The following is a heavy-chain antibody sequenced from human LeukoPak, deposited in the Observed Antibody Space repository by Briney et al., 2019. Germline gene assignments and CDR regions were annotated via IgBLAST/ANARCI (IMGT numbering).Heavy chain of an antibody. J-gene: IGHJ2*01. Sequence: SETLSLTCAVYGGSFSGYYWSWIRQPPGKGLEWIGEINHSGSTNYNPSLKSRATISVDTSKNQFSLKLSSVTAADTAVYYCARGWAAHWYFDLWGRGTLVTVSS. D-gene: IGHD6-25*01. CDR1: GGSFSGYY. CDR2: INHSGST. V-gene: IGHV4-34*01. CDR3: ARGWAAHWYFDL.